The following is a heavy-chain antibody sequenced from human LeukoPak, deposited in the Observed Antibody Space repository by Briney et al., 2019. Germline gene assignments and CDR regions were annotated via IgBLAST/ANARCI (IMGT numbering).Heavy chain of an antibody. CDR3: AKGGAATMRDGYNYYYYYMEV. J-gene: IGHJ6*03. V-gene: IGHV3-23*01. CDR1: GLTFSSHA. Sequence: PGGSLGLSCAASGLTFSSHAMSWVRQAPGKGLEWVSLISGSGGHTYYGDSVKGRFTISRDNSTNRLYLQMNSLRPEDTAVYYCAKGGAATMRDGYNYYYYYMEVWGRGTTVTVSS. D-gene: IGHD5-24*01. CDR2: ISGSGGHT.